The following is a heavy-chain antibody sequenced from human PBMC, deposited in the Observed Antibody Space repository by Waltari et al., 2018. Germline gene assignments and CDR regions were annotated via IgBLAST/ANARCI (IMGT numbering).Heavy chain of an antibody. CDR1: GGSFSGYS. D-gene: IGHD3-10*01. J-gene: IGHJ4*02. Sequence: QVQLQQWGAGLLKPSETLSLTCAVYGGSFSGYSWSWIRPPPGKGLEWIGEINHSGSTNYNPSLKSRVTISVDTSKNQFSLKLSSVTAADTAVYYCVGITMVRGVIARVDYWGQGTLVTVSS. V-gene: IGHV4-34*01. CDR2: INHSGST. CDR3: VGITMVRGVIARVDY.